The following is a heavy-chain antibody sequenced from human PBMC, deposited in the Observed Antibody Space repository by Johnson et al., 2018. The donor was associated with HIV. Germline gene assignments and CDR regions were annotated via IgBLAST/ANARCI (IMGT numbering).Heavy chain of an antibody. CDR2: ISYDGSNK. J-gene: IGHJ3*01. D-gene: IGHD1-7*01. V-gene: IGHV3-30*03. CDR3: ARENYRRRDAFDV. Sequence: QVQLVESGGGVVQPGRSPRLSCAASGFTFSRYGIHWVRQAPGKGLEWVAVISYDGSNKKYEDSVKCRFTISRDNSKNTLYLQINSLRTEDTAVYYCARENYRRRDAFDVWGQGTVVIVSS. CDR1: GFTFSRYG.